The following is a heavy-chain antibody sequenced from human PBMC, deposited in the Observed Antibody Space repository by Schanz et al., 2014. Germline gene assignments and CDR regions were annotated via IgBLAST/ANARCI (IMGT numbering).Heavy chain of an antibody. D-gene: IGHD2-8*02. J-gene: IGHJ6*02. CDR2: IFHSGST. CDR3: ARDSLRGATGGYGMDV. Sequence: QLQLQESGSGLVEPSQTLSLTCGVSGGSISSGGYSWTWIRQPPGKGLEWIGYIFHSGSTFYNPSLNSRVTISVDRSKNKFSLKVRSVTAADTAVYYCARDSLRGATGGYGMDVWGQGTTVTVSS. CDR1: GGSISSGGYS. V-gene: IGHV4-30-2*01.